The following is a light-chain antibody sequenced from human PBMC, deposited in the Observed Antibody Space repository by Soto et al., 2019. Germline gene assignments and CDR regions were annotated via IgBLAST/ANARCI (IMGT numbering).Light chain of an antibody. V-gene: IGKV1-17*03. Sequence: DIQMTQSPSAMSASLGDRVTITCRASQGISNSLAWFQQKPGKVPKRLIYGASTLQSGAPSRFSGSASGAAFTLTISSLQPDDFATYYCQQYNSYSWTFGQGTKVDIK. CDR1: QGISNS. CDR3: QQYNSYSWT. J-gene: IGKJ1*01. CDR2: GAS.